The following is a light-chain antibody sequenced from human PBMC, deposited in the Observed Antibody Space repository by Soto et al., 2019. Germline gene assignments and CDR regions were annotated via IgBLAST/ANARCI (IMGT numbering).Light chain of an antibody. J-gene: IGLJ1*01. CDR3: QSYDSSLGGNYV. Sequence: QSVLTQPASVSGSPGQSITISCTGSSSNIGAGYDAHWFQQVPGTAPKLLIYGSTNRPSGVPDRFSGSKSGTSASLAITGLQAEDEADYYCQSYDSSLGGNYVFGTGTKLTVL. CDR1: SSNIGAGYD. CDR2: GST. V-gene: IGLV1-40*01.